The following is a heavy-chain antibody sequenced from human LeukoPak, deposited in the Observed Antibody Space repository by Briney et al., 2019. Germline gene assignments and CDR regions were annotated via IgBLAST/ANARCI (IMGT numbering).Heavy chain of an antibody. V-gene: IGHV4-4*07. D-gene: IGHD6-13*01. Sequence: PSETLSLTCTVSGGSLTSYYWSWIRQPAGKGLEWIGRIYTSGSTNYNPSLKSRVTMSVDTSKNQFSLKLSSVTAADTAVYYCARGRNSSSWYWGYYHYYYMDVWGKGTTVTVSS. CDR3: ARGRNSSSWYWGYYHYYYMDV. CDR2: IYTSGST. J-gene: IGHJ6*03. CDR1: GGSLTSYY.